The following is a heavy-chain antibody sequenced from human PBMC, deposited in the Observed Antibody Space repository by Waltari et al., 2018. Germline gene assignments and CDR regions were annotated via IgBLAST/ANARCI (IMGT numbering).Heavy chain of an antibody. CDR3: ATLLPGTDIHAFDI. J-gene: IGHJ3*02. CDR1: GGTFSSYA. D-gene: IGHD2-15*01. V-gene: IGHV1-69*05. CDR2: IIPIFGTA. Sequence: QVQLVQSGAEVKKHGSSVKVYCKASGGTFSSYAISWVRQAPGQGLEWMGGIIPIFGTAHYAQKFQVRVTITTDESTSTAYMELCSLRSEDTAVYYCATLLPGTDIHAFDIWGQGTMVTVSS.